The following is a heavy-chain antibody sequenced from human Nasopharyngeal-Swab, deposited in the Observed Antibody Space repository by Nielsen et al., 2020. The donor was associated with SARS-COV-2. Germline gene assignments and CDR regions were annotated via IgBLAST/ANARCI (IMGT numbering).Heavy chain of an antibody. CDR3: ARVPAVAASRIDY. CDR1: GYTLSTYA. Sequence: ASVKVSCKASGYTLSTYAMYWVRQAPGQRPEFMGWINAGKGNTYYSQKFQGRVRISRDTSANTVYMELSRLRSADTAVYYRARVPAVAASRIDYWGQGTLVTVSS. J-gene: IGHJ4*02. CDR2: INAGKGNT. D-gene: IGHD6-19*01. V-gene: IGHV1-3*01.